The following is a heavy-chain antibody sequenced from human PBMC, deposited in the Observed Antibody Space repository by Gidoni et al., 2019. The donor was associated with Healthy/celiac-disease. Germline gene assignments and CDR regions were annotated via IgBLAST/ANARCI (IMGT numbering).Heavy chain of an antibody. Sequence: QVQLVQSGAEVKKPGASVKVSCKASGYTFTSYAMHWVRQAPGQRREWMGWINAGNGNTKYSQKFQGRVTITRDTSASTAYMELSSLRSEDTAVYYCARTPRARGGNSYWYFDLWGRGTLVTVSS. V-gene: IGHV1-3*01. D-gene: IGHD2-21*02. J-gene: IGHJ2*01. CDR3: ARTPRARGGNSYWYFDL. CDR1: GYTFTSYA. CDR2: INAGNGNT.